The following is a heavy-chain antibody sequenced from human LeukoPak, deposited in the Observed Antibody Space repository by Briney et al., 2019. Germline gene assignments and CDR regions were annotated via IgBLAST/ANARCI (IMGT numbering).Heavy chain of an antibody. V-gene: IGHV1-8*01. CDR1: GYTFTSYD. J-gene: IGHJ4*02. D-gene: IGHD3-22*01. Sequence: GASVKVSCKASGYTFTSYDINWVRQATGQGLEWMGWMNPNSGNTGYAQKFQGRVTMTRNTSISTAYMELSSLRSEDTAVYYCARGPLGYYDSSGYHPYYFDYWGQGTLVTVSS. CDR2: MNPNSGNT. CDR3: ARGPLGYYDSSGYHPYYFDY.